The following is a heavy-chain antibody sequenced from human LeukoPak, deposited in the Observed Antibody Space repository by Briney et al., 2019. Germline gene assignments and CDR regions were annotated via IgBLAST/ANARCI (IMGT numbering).Heavy chain of an antibody. V-gene: IGHV4-30-4*01. CDR3: ARGGWGDYGPKIYYYYGMDV. Sequence: SETLSLTCAVYGGSFSGYYWSWIRQPPGKGLEWIGYIYYSGSTYYNPSLKSRVTISVDTSKNQFSLKLSSVTAADTAVYYCARGGWGDYGPKIYYYYGMDVWGQGTTVTVSS. J-gene: IGHJ6*02. CDR2: IYYSGST. CDR1: GGSFSGYY. D-gene: IGHD4-17*01.